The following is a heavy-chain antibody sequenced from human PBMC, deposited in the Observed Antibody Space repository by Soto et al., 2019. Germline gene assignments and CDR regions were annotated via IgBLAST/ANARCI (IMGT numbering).Heavy chain of an antibody. CDR3: XXXXXXXGYCFFLAH. J-gene: IGHJ4*02. V-gene: IGHV3-33*03. D-gene: IGHD2-21*02. CDR1: GFTFNSYG. CDR2: XXXNGTKE. Sequence: QVQLVESGGDVVQPGRSLRLSCAASGFTFNSYGMHWVRQAPGKGLEWVAIXXXNGTKENYADSVKGRFTISRDNSKXXXXXXXXXXXXXXXXXXXXXXXXXXXGYCFFLAHWGLGTLVTVSS.